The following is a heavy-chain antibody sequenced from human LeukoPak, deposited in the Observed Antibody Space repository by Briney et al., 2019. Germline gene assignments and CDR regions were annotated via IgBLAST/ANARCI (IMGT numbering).Heavy chain of an antibody. Sequence: PSETLSLTCAVYGGSFSGYYWGWIRQPPGKGLEWIGEINHSGSTNYNPSLKSRVTISVDTSKNQFSLKLSSVTAADTAVYYCARGARSRRYYFDYWGQGTLVTVSS. CDR3: ARGARSRRYYFDY. CDR1: GGSFSGYY. J-gene: IGHJ4*02. CDR2: INHSGST. D-gene: IGHD2-2*01. V-gene: IGHV4-34*01.